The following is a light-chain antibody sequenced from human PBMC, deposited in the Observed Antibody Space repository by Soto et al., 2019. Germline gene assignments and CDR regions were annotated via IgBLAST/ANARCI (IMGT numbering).Light chain of an antibody. CDR1: SSDIGAHNY. Sequence: QSVLTQPASVSGSPGQSITISCTGTSSDIGAHNYVSWYQQHPGKAPKLMIYEVTYRPSGVSPRFSGSKSGNTASLTISGLQAEDEADYYCSSYTTTTTLVFGTGTKVTVL. V-gene: IGLV2-14*01. CDR3: SSYTTTTTLV. CDR2: EVT. J-gene: IGLJ1*01.